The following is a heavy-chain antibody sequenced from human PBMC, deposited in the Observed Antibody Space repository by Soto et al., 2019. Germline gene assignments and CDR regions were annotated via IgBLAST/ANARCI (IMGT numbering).Heavy chain of an antibody. CDR3: ARADGIAAAGTNYYYGMDV. J-gene: IGHJ6*02. V-gene: IGHV4-59*01. CDR1: GGSISSYY. Sequence: ASETLSLTCTVSGGSISSYYWSWIRQPPGKGLEWIGYIYYSGSTNYNPSLKSRVTISVDTSKNQFSLKLSSVTAADTAVYYCARADGIAAAGTNYYYGMDVWGQGTTVTVSS. D-gene: IGHD6-13*01. CDR2: IYYSGST.